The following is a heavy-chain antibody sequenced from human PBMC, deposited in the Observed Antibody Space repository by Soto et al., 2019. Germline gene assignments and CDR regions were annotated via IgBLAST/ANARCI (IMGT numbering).Heavy chain of an antibody. Sequence: PSETLSLTCTVSGGSIIGYYWSCIRQPAGKGLEWIGRIYSDGSTNYNPSLKSRVTMSVDTSKNQFSLKLTSMTAADTAMYYCARMRAAGTFDYWGQGTLVTVPQ. J-gene: IGHJ4*02. CDR2: IYSDGST. CDR3: ARMRAAGTFDY. CDR1: GGSIIGYY. V-gene: IGHV4-4*07. D-gene: IGHD6-13*01.